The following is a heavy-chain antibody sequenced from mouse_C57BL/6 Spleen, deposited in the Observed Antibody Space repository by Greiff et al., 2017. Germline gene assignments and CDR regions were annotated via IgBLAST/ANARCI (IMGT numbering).Heavy chain of an antibody. CDR3: AREIYSPYAMDY. Sequence: EVHLVESEGGLVQPGSSMKLSCTASGFTFSDYYMAWVRQVPEKGLEWVANINYDGSSTYYLDSLKSRFIISRDNAKNILYLQMSSLKSEDTATYYCAREIYSPYAMDYWGQGTSVTVSS. D-gene: IGHD2-12*01. V-gene: IGHV5-16*01. J-gene: IGHJ4*01. CDR1: GFTFSDYY. CDR2: INYDGSST.